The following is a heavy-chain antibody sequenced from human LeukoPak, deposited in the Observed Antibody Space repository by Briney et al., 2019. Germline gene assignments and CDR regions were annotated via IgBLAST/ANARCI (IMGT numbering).Heavy chain of an antibody. CDR2: INWNGGST. CDR3: ARLVGYSSSWGFDY. J-gene: IGHJ4*02. V-gene: IGHV3-20*04. Sequence: GGSLRLSCAASGFTFDDYGMSWVRQAPGKGLEWVSGINWNGGSTGYADSVKGRFTISRDNAKNSLYLQMNSLRAEDTALYYCARLVGYSSSWGFDYWGQGTLVTVSS. CDR1: GFTFDDYG. D-gene: IGHD6-13*01.